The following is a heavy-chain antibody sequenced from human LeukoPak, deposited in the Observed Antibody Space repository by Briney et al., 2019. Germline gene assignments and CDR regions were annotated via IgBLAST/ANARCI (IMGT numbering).Heavy chain of an antibody. V-gene: IGHV3-11*01. Sequence: GGSLRLSWAASGFTFSDYYMSWIRQAPGKGLEWVSYISSSGSTIYYADSVKGRFTISRDNAKNSLYLQMNSLRAEDTAVYYCARVQPHYYDSSGYPPDYWGQGTLVTVSS. CDR3: ARVQPHYYDSSGYPPDY. CDR1: GFTFSDYY. CDR2: ISSSGSTI. J-gene: IGHJ4*02. D-gene: IGHD3-22*01.